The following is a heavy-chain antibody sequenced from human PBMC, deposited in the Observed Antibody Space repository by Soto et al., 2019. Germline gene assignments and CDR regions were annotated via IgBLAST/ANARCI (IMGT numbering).Heavy chain of an antibody. CDR3: VREWRYYDVGLGRGYCDL. V-gene: IGHV4-61*01. Sequence: QVQLQESGPGLVKPSETLSLTCTVSGVSVSSGYYHWGWIRQPPGKGLEWIGYIYSTGATTDYNHSLGMGASLSLVVSKNLFSLTINSVSAADPAFYYCVREWRYYDVGLGRGYCDLWGRGTLIIVSS. D-gene: IGHD3-22*01. CDR1: GVSVSSGYYH. CDR2: IYSTGATT. J-gene: IGHJ2*01.